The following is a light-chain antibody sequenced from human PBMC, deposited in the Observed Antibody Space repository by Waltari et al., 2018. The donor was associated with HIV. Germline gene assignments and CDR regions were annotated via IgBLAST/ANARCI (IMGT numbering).Light chain of an antibody. V-gene: IGLV1-51*02. CDR3: GTWDSTWV. Sequence: QSVLTQPPSVSAAPGQRVTISCSGSISTMADQYVSWYHQFPGTAPKLLMYENNRRPSGIPDRFSASKSGASATLVITGVQPGDEGDYYCGTWDSTWVFGGGTSLTVL. CDR1: ISTMADQY. CDR2: ENN. J-gene: IGLJ2*01.